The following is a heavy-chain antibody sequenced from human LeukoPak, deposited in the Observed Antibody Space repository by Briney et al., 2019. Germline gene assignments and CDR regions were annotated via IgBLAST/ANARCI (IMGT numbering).Heavy chain of an antibody. J-gene: IGHJ4*02. D-gene: IGHD3-3*01. V-gene: IGHV1-3*01. CDR2: INAGNGNT. CDR3: ARDRRYYDFWSGYSVELPDY. CDR1: GYTFTSYA. Sequence: GASVTVSCKASGYTFTSYAMHWVRQAPGQRLEWMGWINAGNGNTKYSQKFQGRVTITRDTSASTAYMELSSLRSEDTAVYYCARDRRYYDFWSGYSVELPDYWGQGTLVTVSS.